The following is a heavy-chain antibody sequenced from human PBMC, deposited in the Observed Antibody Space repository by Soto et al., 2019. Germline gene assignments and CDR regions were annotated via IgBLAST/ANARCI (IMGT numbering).Heavy chain of an antibody. CDR3: TTDFEIIKYSGYDSAFDI. Sequence: EVQLVESGGGLVKPGGSLRLSCAASGFTFSNAWMSWVRQAPGKGLEWVGRIKSKTDGGTTDYAAPVKGRFTISRDDSKNTLYLQMNSLKTEDTAVYYCTTDFEIIKYSGYDSAFDIWGQGTMVTVSS. D-gene: IGHD5-12*01. J-gene: IGHJ3*02. CDR1: GFTFSNAW. V-gene: IGHV3-15*01. CDR2: IKSKTDGGTT.